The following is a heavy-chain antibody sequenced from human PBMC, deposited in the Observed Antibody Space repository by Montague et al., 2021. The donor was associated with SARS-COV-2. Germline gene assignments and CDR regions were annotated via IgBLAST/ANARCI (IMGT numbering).Heavy chain of an antibody. CDR1: GDSVSSNLAT. V-gene: IGHV6-1*01. Sequence: CALSGDSVSSNLATWNWIRQSPSRGLEWLGRTYYRSKWYNDYAESVKSRITIDPDTSKHQFSLHLNSVTPEDTAVYYCARIPVGSKYYFDFWGQGTLVTVSS. CDR2: TYYRSKWYN. CDR3: ARIPVGSKYYFDF. D-gene: IGHD2-2*01. J-gene: IGHJ4*02.